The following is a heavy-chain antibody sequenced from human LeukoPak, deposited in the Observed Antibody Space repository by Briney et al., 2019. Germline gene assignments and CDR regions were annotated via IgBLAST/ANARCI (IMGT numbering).Heavy chain of an antibody. D-gene: IGHD5-18*01. Sequence: SVKVSCKASGGTFSSYAISWVRQAPGQGLEWMGRTIPIFGTANYAQKFQGRVTITTDESTSTAYMELSSLRSEDTAVYYCARDSNGYSYGVFDYWGQGTLVTVSS. J-gene: IGHJ4*02. CDR3: ARDSNGYSYGVFDY. CDR1: GGTFSSYA. V-gene: IGHV1-69*05. CDR2: TIPIFGTA.